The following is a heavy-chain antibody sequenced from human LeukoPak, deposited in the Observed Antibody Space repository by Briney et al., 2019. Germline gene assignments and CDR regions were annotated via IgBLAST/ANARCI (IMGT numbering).Heavy chain of an antibody. J-gene: IGHJ4*02. V-gene: IGHV1-8*01. Sequence: ASVKVSCKASGYTFTSYDINWVRQATGQGLEWMGWMNPNSGNTGYAQRFQGRVTMTRNTSISTAYMELSSLRSEDTAVYYCARGAPGSYCSGGSCPYFDYWGQGALVTVSS. CDR3: ARGAPGSYCSGGSCPYFDY. CDR2: MNPNSGNT. CDR1: GYTFTSYD. D-gene: IGHD2-15*01.